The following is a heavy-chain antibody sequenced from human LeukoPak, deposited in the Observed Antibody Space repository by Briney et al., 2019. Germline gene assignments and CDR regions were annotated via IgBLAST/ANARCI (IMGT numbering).Heavy chain of an antibody. J-gene: IGHJ3*02. V-gene: IGHV4-59*12. CDR3: ARGQGKVVVAAQPRRAFDI. Sequence: SETLSLTCTVSGGSISSYYWSWIRQPPGKGLEWIGYIYYSGSTNYNPSLKSRVTISVDTSKNQFSLKLSSVTAADTAVYYYARGQGKVVVAAQPRRAFDIWGQGTMVTVSS. D-gene: IGHD2-15*01. CDR1: GGSISSYY. CDR2: IYYSGST.